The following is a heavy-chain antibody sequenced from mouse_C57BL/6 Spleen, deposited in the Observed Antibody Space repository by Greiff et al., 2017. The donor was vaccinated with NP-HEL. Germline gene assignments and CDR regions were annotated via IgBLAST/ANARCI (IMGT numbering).Heavy chain of an antibody. CDR1: GYTFTSYW. CDR3: ARKGYSNFDY. D-gene: IGHD2-5*01. Sequence: QVQLQQPGAELVKPGASVKLSCKASGYTFTSYWMQWVKQRPGQGLEWIGEIDPSDSYTNYNQKFKGKATLTVDTSSSTAYMQRSRLTSEDSAVYYCARKGYSNFDYWGQGTTLTVSS. J-gene: IGHJ2*01. V-gene: IGHV1-50*01. CDR2: IDPSDSYT.